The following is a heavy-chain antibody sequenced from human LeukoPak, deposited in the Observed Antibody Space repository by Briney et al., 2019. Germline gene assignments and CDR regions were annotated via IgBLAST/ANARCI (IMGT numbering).Heavy chain of an antibody. Sequence: PSETLSLTCTVSGGSISSYYWSWIRQPSGKGLEWIGYIYYSGSTNYNPSLKSRVTISVDTSKNQFSLKLSSVTAADTAVYYCARGPSGDAFDIWGQGTMATVSS. V-gene: IGHV4-59*01. J-gene: IGHJ3*02. CDR1: GGSISSYY. CDR2: IYYSGST. CDR3: ARGPSGDAFDI.